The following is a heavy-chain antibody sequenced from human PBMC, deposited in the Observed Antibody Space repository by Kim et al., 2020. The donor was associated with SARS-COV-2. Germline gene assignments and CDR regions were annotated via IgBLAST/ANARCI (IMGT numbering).Heavy chain of an antibody. CDR1: GFTFSSYG. Sequence: GGSLRLSCAASGFTFSSYGMHWVRQAPGKGLEWVAVIWYDGSNKYYADSVKGRFTISRDNSKNTLYLQMNSLRAEDTAVYYCARSDPYYDFWSGYYNYYYYGMDVWGQGTTVTVSS. V-gene: IGHV3-33*01. CDR2: IWYDGSNK. J-gene: IGHJ6*02. CDR3: ARSDPYYDFWSGYYNYYYYGMDV. D-gene: IGHD3-3*01.